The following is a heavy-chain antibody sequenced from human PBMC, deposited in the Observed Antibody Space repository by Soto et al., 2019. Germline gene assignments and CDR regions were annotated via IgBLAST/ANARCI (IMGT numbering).Heavy chain of an antibody. CDR1: VFTFSSSD. V-gene: IGHV3-48*03. Sequence: EVQLVESGGGLVQPGGSLRLSCVASVFTFSSSDMYWVRQAPGKGLEWVSYIHPAGQPIFFADSVKGRFTISRDNAKKSVYLQMNSLRAEDTAVYYCARRGSTWGQGTMVTVSS. D-gene: IGHD2-2*01. J-gene: IGHJ3*01. CDR2: IHPAGQPI. CDR3: ARRGST.